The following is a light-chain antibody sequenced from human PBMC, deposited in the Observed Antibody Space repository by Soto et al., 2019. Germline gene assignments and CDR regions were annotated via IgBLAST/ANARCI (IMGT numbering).Light chain of an antibody. CDR1: SSDVGGYNY. J-gene: IGLJ2*01. Sequence: QSALTQPASVSGSPGQSITISCTGTSSDVGGYNYVSWYQQHPGKVPKLIIYEVPKRPSGVSDRFSGSKSGATASLVISGLQPEDEADYYCCSYAGSVVFGGGTKLTVL. CDR2: EVP. V-gene: IGLV2-23*02. CDR3: CSYAGSVV.